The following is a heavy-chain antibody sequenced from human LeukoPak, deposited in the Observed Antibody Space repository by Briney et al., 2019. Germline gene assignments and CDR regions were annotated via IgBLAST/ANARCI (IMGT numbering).Heavy chain of an antibody. CDR3: AATGGVAVAGSPFDY. J-gene: IGHJ4*02. Sequence: GGSLRLSCAASGLTFRSYGMHWVRQAPGKGLEWVAVIWHDGSNKYYADSVKGRFTISRDNSKNTLYLQMDSLRVEDTAVYYCAATGGVAVAGSPFDYWGQGTLVNFSS. CDR2: IWHDGSNK. V-gene: IGHV3-33*01. CDR1: GLTFRSYG. D-gene: IGHD6-19*01.